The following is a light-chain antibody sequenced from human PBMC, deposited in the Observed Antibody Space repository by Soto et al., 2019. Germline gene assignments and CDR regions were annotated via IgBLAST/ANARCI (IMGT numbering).Light chain of an antibody. CDR2: EDN. J-gene: IGLJ3*02. CDR3: QSYHSSNVV. CDR1: SGSIASNY. V-gene: IGLV6-57*04. Sequence: NFMLTQPHSVSESPGKTVTISCTRSSGSIASNYVQWYQQRPGSAPTTVIYEDNQRPSGVPDRFSGSIDSSSNSASLTISRLKTEDEADYYCQSYHSSNVVFGRGTKLTVL.